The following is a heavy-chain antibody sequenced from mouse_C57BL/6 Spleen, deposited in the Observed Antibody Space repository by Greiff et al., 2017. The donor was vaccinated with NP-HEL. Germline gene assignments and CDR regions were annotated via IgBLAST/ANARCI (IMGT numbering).Heavy chain of an antibody. CDR2: ISSGSSTI. Sequence: EVHLVESGGGLVKPGGSLKLSCAASGFTFSDYGMHWVRQAPEKGLEWVAYISSGSSTIYYADTVKGRFTISRDNAKNTRFLQMTSLRSEDTAMYYCAKGNYFDYWGQGTTLTVSS. CDR3: AKGNYFDY. CDR1: GFTFSDYG. J-gene: IGHJ2*01. V-gene: IGHV5-17*01.